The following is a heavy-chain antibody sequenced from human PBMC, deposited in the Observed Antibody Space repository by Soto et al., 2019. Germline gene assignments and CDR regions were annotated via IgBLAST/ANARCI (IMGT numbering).Heavy chain of an antibody. CDR3: ARWGYGSGSYYREENWFDP. D-gene: IGHD3-10*01. CDR1: GGSISSYY. J-gene: IGHJ5*02. Sequence: PSETLSLTCTVSGGSISSYYWSWIRQPPGKGLEWIGYIYYSGSTNYNPSLKSRVTISVDTSKNQFSLKLSSVTAADTAVYYCARWGYGSGSYYREENWFDPWGQGTLVTVSS. CDR2: IYYSGST. V-gene: IGHV4-59*01.